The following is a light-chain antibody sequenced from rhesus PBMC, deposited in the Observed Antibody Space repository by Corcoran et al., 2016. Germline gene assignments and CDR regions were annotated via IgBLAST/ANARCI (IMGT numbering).Light chain of an antibody. J-gene: IGKJ3*01. CDR2: YAT. CDR1: QGINNY. Sequence: ASQGINNYLAWYQQQPGKAPNLLIYYATTLHSGVPSRFSGSGSGTEFTLTISSLQPEDFATYYCQQYNALPLTFGPGTKLDIK. CDR3: QQYNALPLT. V-gene: IGKV1-25*02.